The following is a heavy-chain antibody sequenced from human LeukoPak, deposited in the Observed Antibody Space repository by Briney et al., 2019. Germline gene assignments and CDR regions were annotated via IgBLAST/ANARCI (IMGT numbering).Heavy chain of an antibody. CDR3: ARGATSYAFDI. CDR1: GGSFSNYY. Sequence: SGTLSLTCTVYGGSFSNYYWSWIRQPPGKGLEWIGEINHSGSTNYNPSLKSRVTIAVDTSKNQLSLKLSSVTAADTAVYYCARGATSYAFDIWGQGTMVTVSS. V-gene: IGHV4-34*01. J-gene: IGHJ3*02. CDR2: INHSGST. D-gene: IGHD5-12*01.